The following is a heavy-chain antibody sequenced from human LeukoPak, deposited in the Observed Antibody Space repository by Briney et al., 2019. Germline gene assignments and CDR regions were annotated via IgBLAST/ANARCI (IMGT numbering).Heavy chain of an antibody. J-gene: IGHJ4*02. Sequence: ASVKVSCKASGGTFSSYAISWVRQAPGQGLEWMGRIIPILGIANYAQKFQGRVTITADKSTSTAYMELSSLRSEDTAVYYCARDRDYYDSSGYPFDYWGQGTLVTVSS. V-gene: IGHV1-69*04. CDR3: ARDRDYYDSSGYPFDY. CDR1: GGTFSSYA. CDR2: IIPILGIA. D-gene: IGHD3-22*01.